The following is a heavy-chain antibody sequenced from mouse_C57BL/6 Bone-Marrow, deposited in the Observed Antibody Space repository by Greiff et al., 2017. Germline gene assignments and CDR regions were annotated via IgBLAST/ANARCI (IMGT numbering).Heavy chain of an antibody. D-gene: IGHD1-1*01. CDR2: IDPSDGYT. J-gene: IGHJ4*01. Sequence: QVQLQQPGAELVMPGASVTLSCKASGYTFTSYWMPWVKQRPGQGLEWIGEIDPSDGYTNYNQQFKSKSTLTVDQSSSPAYLQLSSLTSEDSAVYYGAREYYGGSRESSDDWGQGTSVTVSS. CDR3: AREYYGGSRESSDD. CDR1: GYTFTSYW. V-gene: IGHV1-69*01.